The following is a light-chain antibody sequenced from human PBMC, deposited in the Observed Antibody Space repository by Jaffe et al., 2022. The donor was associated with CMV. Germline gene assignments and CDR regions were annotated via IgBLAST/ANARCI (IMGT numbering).Light chain of an antibody. V-gene: IGKV3-20*01. CDR2: GAS. CDR1: QSVTSFH. Sequence: EIVLTQSPGTLSLFPGERATLSCRTSQSVTSFHLAWYQQKVGQAPRLLVYGASNRATGIPDRFSGSGSGTDFTLTISRLEPEDCAVYYCLLFGPSSWTFGRGTKVEIK. J-gene: IGKJ1*01. CDR3: LLFGPSSWT.